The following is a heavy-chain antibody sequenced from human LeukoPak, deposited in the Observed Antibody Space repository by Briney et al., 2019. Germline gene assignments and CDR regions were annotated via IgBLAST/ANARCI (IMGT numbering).Heavy chain of an antibody. V-gene: IGHV3-53*01. CDR3: ARERGRGRAASWFDY. Sequence: GGSLRLSCAASGFIVSGDFMSWVRQAPGKGLEWVSVIYSDGSTYYADSVKSRFTTSRDNSKNTLDIQMTGLRAEDTAVYYCARERGRGRAASWFDYWGQGSLVTVSS. CDR2: IYSDGST. J-gene: IGHJ4*02. D-gene: IGHD1-26*01. CDR1: GFIVSGDF.